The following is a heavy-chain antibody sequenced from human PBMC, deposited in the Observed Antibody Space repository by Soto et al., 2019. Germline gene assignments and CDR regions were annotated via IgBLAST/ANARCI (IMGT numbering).Heavy chain of an antibody. D-gene: IGHD2-2*01. CDR3: AKGRDLRTRFDY. CDR1: GFTFSSYG. CDR2: ISYDGSNK. V-gene: IGHV3-30*18. Sequence: QVQLVESGGGVVQPGRSLRLSCAASGFTFSSYGMHWVRQAPGKGLEWVAVISYDGSNKYYADSVKGRFTISRDNSKNTRYLQMNSLRAEDTAVYYCAKGRDLRTRFDYWGQGTLVTVSS. J-gene: IGHJ4*02.